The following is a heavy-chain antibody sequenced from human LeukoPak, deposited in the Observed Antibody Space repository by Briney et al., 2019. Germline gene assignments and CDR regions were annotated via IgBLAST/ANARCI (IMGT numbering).Heavy chain of an antibody. J-gene: IGHJ4*02. CDR1: GFTFSSYG. CDR3: ARDEIEAWYYYDSSGSIDY. D-gene: IGHD3-22*01. V-gene: IGHV3-33*01. Sequence: PGGSLRLSCAASGFTFSSYGMHWVRQAPGKGLEWVAVIWYDGSNKYYADSVKGRFTISRDNSKNTLYLQMNSLRAEDTAVYYCARDEIEAWYYYDSSGSIDYWGQGTLVTVSS. CDR2: IWYDGSNK.